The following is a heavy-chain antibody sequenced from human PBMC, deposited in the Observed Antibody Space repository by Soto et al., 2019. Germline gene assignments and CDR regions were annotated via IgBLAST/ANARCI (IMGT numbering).Heavy chain of an antibody. V-gene: IGHV3-23*01. Sequence: EVQLLESGGGLVQPGGSLRLSCAASGFTFSTYAMTWVRQAPGKGLEWVSGISGSGGSTYYADSVKGRFTISRDNSKNTLYLQMNSLRAEDTAVYYFAKRPLATVFGVAGNRFDPWGQGTLVTVSS. CDR2: ISGSGGST. CDR3: AKRPLATVFGVAGNRFDP. J-gene: IGHJ5*02. CDR1: GFTFSTYA. D-gene: IGHD3-3*01.